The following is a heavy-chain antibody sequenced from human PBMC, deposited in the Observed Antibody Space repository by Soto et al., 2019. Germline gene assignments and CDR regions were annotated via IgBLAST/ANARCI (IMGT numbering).Heavy chain of an antibody. D-gene: IGHD2-15*01. Sequence: GGSLRLSXEASGFTFSEYYMTWIRQAPGKGLEWISYVSGSTSFTNYADSVKGRFTISRDNAKNSLYLQMNSLRVEDRAVYYCARVSRYRSGASCYIDYWGQGTLVTVSS. CDR3: ARVSRYRSGASCYIDY. CDR1: GFTFSEYY. V-gene: IGHV3-11*06. J-gene: IGHJ4*02. CDR2: VSGSTSFT.